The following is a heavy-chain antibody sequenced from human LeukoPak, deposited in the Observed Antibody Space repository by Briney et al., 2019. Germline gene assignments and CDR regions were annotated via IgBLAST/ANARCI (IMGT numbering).Heavy chain of an antibody. Sequence: GGSLRLSCAASGCCFSNYAMNWVRQAPGKGLEWVSTITGSGGSTHYADSVKGRFTISGDNSKNTLYLQMNSLRADDTAVYYCAKGLKPAMASRSNYFDYWGQGALVTVSS. CDR2: ITGSGGST. J-gene: IGHJ4*02. D-gene: IGHD2-8*01. CDR1: GCCFSNYA. CDR3: AKGLKPAMASRSNYFDY. V-gene: IGHV3-23*01.